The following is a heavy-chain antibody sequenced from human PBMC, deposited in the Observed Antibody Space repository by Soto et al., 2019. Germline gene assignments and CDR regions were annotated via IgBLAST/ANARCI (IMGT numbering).Heavy chain of an antibody. CDR1: GGSVSSGSYY. Sequence: PSETLSLTCTVSGGSVSSGSYYWSWIRQPRGKGLEWIGYIYYSGSTNYNPSLKSRVTISVDTSKNQFSLKLSSVTAADTAVYYCARGRGYSRGWSPTEFNWFNPCGRGTLVAVSS. CDR2: IYYSGST. D-gene: IGHD6-19*01. J-gene: IGHJ5*02. V-gene: IGHV4-61*01. CDR3: ARGRGYSRGWSPTEFNWFNP.